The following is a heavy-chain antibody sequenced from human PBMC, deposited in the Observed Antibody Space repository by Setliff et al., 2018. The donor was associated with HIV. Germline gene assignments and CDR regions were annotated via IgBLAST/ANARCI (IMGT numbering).Heavy chain of an antibody. Sequence: ASVKVSCKVFGFTLSEVSIHWVRQAPGKGLEWMGRFDPEDGDTLYAQRLQGRVIMTEDSSTDTAYMELSSLTSDDTAVYYCMRGHYSSPSGWGQGTQVTVS. V-gene: IGHV1-24*01. CDR2: FDPEDGDT. CDR3: MRGHYSSPSG. CDR1: GFTLSEVS. D-gene: IGHD6-6*01. J-gene: IGHJ4*02.